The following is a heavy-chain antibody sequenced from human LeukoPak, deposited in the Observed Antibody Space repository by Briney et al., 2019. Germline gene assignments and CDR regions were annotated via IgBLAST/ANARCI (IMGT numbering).Heavy chain of an antibody. V-gene: IGHV3-69-1*01. D-gene: IGHD4-23*01. CDR1: GFTFTDYT. J-gene: IGHJ4*02. CDR3: ARDRSYVGFDY. Sequence: MTGRSLRLSCAASGFTFTDYTINWVRQAPGKGLEWVSSISTSSNIYYADSVKGRFTVSRDNAKNSVYLQTNSLRAEDTAVYYCARDRSYVGFDYWGQGTLVTVSS. CDR2: ISTSSNI.